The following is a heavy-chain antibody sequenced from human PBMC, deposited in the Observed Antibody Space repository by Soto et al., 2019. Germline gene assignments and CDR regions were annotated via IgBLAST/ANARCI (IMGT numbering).Heavy chain of an antibody. Sequence: ASVKVSCKASGYTFTSYGISWVRQAPGQGLEWMGWISAYNGNTNYAQKLQGRVTMTTDTSTSTAYMELRSLRSDDTAVYYCARDSYSSSLDSPFDYWGQGTLVTVSS. CDR3: ARDSYSSSLDSPFDY. D-gene: IGHD6-6*01. CDR1: GYTFTSYG. CDR2: ISAYNGNT. V-gene: IGHV1-18*01. J-gene: IGHJ4*02.